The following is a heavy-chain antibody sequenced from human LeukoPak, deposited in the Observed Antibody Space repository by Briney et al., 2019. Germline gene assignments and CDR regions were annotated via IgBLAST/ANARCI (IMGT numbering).Heavy chain of an antibody. V-gene: IGHV3-30-3*01. J-gene: IGHJ5*02. Sequence: GRSLRLSCAASGFTFSSYAMHWVRQAPGKGLEWAAVISYDGSNKYYADSVKGRFTISRDNSKNTLYLQMNSLRAEDTAVYYCARESIVVVPAATRSLYNWFDPWGQGTLVTVSS. CDR3: ARESIVVVPAATRSLYNWFDP. D-gene: IGHD2-2*01. CDR2: ISYDGSNK. CDR1: GFTFSSYA.